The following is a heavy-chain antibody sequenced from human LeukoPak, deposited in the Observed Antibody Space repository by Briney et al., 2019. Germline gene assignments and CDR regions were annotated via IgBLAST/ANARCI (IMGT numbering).Heavy chain of an antibody. Sequence: ASGKVSCKASGYTFTNYGITWVRRAPGQGLEWMGWISANSDNTEYAQKFQGRVTMTTDTFTTTAYMELRSLRSDDTAVYYCAKGGGYDSLDPWGQGTLVTVSS. V-gene: IGHV1-18*04. CDR2: ISANSDNT. CDR1: GYTFTNYG. D-gene: IGHD5-12*01. CDR3: AKGGGYDSLDP. J-gene: IGHJ5*02.